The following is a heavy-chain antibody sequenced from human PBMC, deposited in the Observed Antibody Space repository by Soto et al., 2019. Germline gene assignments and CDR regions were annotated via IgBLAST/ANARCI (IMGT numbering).Heavy chain of an antibody. CDR2: LLTIFGTT. V-gene: IGHV1-69*06. CDR1: GVTLSDYP. CDR3: GIGYYGYETCNNWIFNWLKT. Sequence: QVQLVQSGAEVKKPGSSVKVSCKASGVTLSDYPINWVRQAPGQGLEWMGGLLTIFGTTTYAKKFHGRLKNTEDKTMKTAYMELRDLRTEDTRIFCCGIGYYGYETCNNWIFNWLKTLGEGTMMTVSS. D-gene: IGHD3-3*01. J-gene: IGHJ5*02.